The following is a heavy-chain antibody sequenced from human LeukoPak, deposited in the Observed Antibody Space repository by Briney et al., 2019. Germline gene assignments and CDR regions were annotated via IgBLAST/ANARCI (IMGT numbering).Heavy chain of an antibody. D-gene: IGHD2-8*01. CDR3: ARGREDIVLMVYATGYMDV. CDR1: GYTFTSYD. J-gene: IGHJ6*03. Sequence: ASVKVSCKASGYTFTSYDINWVRQATGQGLEWMGWMNPNSGNTGYARKFQGRVTITRNTSISTAYMELSSLRSEDTAVYYCARGREDIVLMVYATGYMDVWGKGTTVTVSS. CDR2: MNPNSGNT. V-gene: IGHV1-8*03.